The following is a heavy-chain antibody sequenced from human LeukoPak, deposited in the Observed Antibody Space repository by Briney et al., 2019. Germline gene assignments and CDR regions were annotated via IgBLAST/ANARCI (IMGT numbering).Heavy chain of an antibody. Sequence: PSETLSLTCTVSGGSLSSYYWTWIRQPPGKGLEWIGYIYYTGSTSYNPSLKSRVTISVQTSKNQFSLKLSSVTAAGTAVYYCARGPYYDILTGLDYWGQGTLVTVSS. CDR3: ARGPYYDILTGLDY. CDR2: IYYTGST. CDR1: GGSLSSYY. V-gene: IGHV4-59*08. D-gene: IGHD3-9*01. J-gene: IGHJ4*02.